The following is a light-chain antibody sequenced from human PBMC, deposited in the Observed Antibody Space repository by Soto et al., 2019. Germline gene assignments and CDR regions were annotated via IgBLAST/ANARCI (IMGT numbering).Light chain of an antibody. CDR3: CSYAGRYIYA. Sequence: QSVLTQPRSVSGSPGQSVTISCTGTNSDVGTYNYVSWYQQHPGKAPKLMIYDVSKRPSGVPDRFSGSKSGNTASLTISGLQAEDEADYYCCSYAGRYIYAFGNGTKVTVL. CDR1: NSDVGTYNY. V-gene: IGLV2-11*01. CDR2: DVS. J-gene: IGLJ1*01.